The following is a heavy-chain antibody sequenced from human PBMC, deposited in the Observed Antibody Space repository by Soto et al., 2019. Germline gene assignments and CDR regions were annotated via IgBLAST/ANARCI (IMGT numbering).Heavy chain of an antibody. J-gene: IGHJ3*01. V-gene: IGHV4-31*03. CDR1: GGSISSRGYY. CDR3: ARDHGPRGAFDF. CDR2: ISYSGTT. D-gene: IGHD3-10*01. Sequence: QVQLQESGPGLVKPSQTLSLTCTVSGGSISSRGYYWDWIRQDPGEGLEWIGYISYSGTTNYNPSLKSRVTISVDTSNNQLSLKLSSVTAADSAVYYCARDHGPRGAFDFWGQGTMVTVSS.